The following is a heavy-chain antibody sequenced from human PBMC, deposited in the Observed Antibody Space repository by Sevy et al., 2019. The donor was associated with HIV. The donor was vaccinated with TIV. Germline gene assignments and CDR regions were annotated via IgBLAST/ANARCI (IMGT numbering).Heavy chain of an antibody. CDR2: IKPNTGGT. CDR3: ARESGQGGGYYYYYFGLDV. Sequence: ASVKASCKASGYTFTGSYIHWVRQAPGQGLEWMGRIKPNTGGTDYAQRFQGRITLTRDTSISTAYMELSSLRSDDTAVYYCARESGQGGGYYYYYFGLDVWGQGTTVTVSS. J-gene: IGHJ6*02. CDR1: GYTFTGSY. D-gene: IGHD3-16*01. V-gene: IGHV1-2*06.